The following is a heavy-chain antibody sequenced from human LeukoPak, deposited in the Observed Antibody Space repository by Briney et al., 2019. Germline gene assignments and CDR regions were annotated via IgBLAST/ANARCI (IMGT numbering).Heavy chain of an antibody. CDR2: INPNSGGT. J-gene: IGHJ5*02. V-gene: IGHV1-2*02. CDR3: ASAPYSNYGLGWFDP. Sequence: GASAKVSCKASGYTFTGYYMHWVRQAPGQGLEWMGWINPNSGGTNYAQKFQGRVTMTRDTSISTAYMELSRLRSDDTAVYYCASAPYSNYGLGWFDPWGQGTLVTVSS. D-gene: IGHD4-11*01. CDR1: GYTFTGYY.